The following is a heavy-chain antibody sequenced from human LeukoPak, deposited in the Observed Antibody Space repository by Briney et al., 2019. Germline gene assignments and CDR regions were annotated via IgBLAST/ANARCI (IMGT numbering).Heavy chain of an antibody. CDR1: GFTFSSYW. Sequence: GGSLRLSCAASGFTFSSYWMSWVRQAPGKGLEWVANIKQDGSEKYYVDSVKGRFTISRDNSKNTLYLQMNSLKTEDTAVYYCTTDHRYNWNEIDYWGQGTLVTVSS. CDR3: TTDHRYNWNEIDY. D-gene: IGHD1-20*01. J-gene: IGHJ4*02. CDR2: IKQDGSEK. V-gene: IGHV3-7*03.